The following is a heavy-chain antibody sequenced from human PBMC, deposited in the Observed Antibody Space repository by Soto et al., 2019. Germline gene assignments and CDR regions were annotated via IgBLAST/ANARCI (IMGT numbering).Heavy chain of an antibody. CDR2: IYYDGSNK. Sequence: QVQLVESGGGVVQPGRSLRLSCAASGFTFGTYAMHWVRQAPGKGLEWVAVIYYDGSNKYYADSVKGRFTISRDNSKNTLYLQMNSLRAEDRAVYYCARAFCTNGVCYYYFDCWGQGTLVTVSS. J-gene: IGHJ4*02. CDR3: ARAFCTNGVCYYYFDC. V-gene: IGHV3-33*01. D-gene: IGHD2-8*01. CDR1: GFTFGTYA.